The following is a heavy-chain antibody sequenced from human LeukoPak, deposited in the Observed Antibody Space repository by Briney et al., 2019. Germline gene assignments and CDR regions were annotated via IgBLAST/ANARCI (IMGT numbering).Heavy chain of an antibody. J-gene: IGHJ4*02. V-gene: IGHV4-31*03. CDR1: GGSFSSGGYY. CDR2: IYYCGSN. D-gene: IGHD5-12*01. Sequence: SETLSLTCTVSGGSFSSGGYYWSWHRQHPGMGLEWLGYIYYCGSNYYNPSLKSRVTISVDTSKNQFSLKLSSVTAADTAVYYCARESRRGYTDYLGQGTLVTVSS. CDR3: ARESRRGYTDY.